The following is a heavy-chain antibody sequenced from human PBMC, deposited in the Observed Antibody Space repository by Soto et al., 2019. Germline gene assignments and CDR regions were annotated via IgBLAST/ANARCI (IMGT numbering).Heavy chain of an antibody. D-gene: IGHD3-3*01. CDR3: ARDPGPRYYATDS. CDR2: IGKNGRDI. Sequence: VGSLTLACEVSGFIFSEYEFNWVRQAPGKGLEWVSYIGKNGRDIYDADSVKGRFTISRDDDKSTLYMDMNGLRPDDTAVYYCARDPGPRYYATDSCGPVTMVTVSS. CDR1: GFIFSEYE. J-gene: IGHJ5*01. V-gene: IGHV3-48*03.